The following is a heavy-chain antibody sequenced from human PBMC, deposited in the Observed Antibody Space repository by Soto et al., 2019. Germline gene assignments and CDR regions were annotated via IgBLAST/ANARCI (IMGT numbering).Heavy chain of an antibody. Sequence: QVQLRESGPGLVKSSETLSLTCTVSGASIRSYYWSWIRQPPGKGLEWIGYIYYSGSTNYNPSLKSRVTISVDTSKSQFSLKLSSVTAVDTAVYYCARPWTTRNYDNSYFDLWGRGTLVTVSS. V-gene: IGHV4-59*01. CDR2: IYYSGST. J-gene: IGHJ2*01. CDR3: ARPWTTRNYDNSYFDL. D-gene: IGHD3-22*01. CDR1: GASIRSYY.